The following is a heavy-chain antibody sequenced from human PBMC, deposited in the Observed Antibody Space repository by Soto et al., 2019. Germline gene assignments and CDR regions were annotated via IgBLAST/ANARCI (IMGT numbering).Heavy chain of an antibody. CDR1: GYTFTRYG. CDR3: ARGIDGTICGVVPSTIVYYMDV. J-gene: IGHJ6*03. CDR2: ISAYNGNT. V-gene: IGHV1-18*01. Sequence: RASVKVSCKASGYTFTRYGISWVRQAPGQGLEWMGWISAYNGNTKYAEKIQGRVTMTTDTSTSTAYMELRSLRSDDTALYYCARGIDGTICGVVPSTIVYYMDVWGKGTTVTVSS. D-gene: IGHD3-3*01.